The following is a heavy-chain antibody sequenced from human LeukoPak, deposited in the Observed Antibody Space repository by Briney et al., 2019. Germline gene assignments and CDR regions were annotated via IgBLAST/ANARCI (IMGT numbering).Heavy chain of an antibody. D-gene: IGHD3-10*01. CDR3: VRWYGGSGLENYYYYMDV. CDR2: SSGSGGST. Sequence: SGGSLRLSCAASGFTFSSYGMSWVRQAPGKGLEWVSASSGSGGSTYYADSVKGRFTISRDNSKNTLYLQMNSLRAEDTAVYYCVRWYGGSGLENYYYYMDVWGKGTTVTISS. V-gene: IGHV3-23*01. CDR1: GFTFSSYG. J-gene: IGHJ6*03.